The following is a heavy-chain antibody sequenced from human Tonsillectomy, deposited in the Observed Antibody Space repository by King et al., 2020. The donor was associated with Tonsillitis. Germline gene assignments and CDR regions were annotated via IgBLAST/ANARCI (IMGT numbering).Heavy chain of an antibody. CDR2: ISHSGQT. CDR3: ARGFYSDFWSGSSFYFDF. Sequence: VQLQQWGARLLKPSETLSLTCAVYGGSFSGYSWSWIRQPPGKGLEWSGEISHSGQTNYSPSLKSRITMSVDTSRNQFSLELKSVTAADTAVYYCARGFYSDFWSGSSFYFDFWGQGSLVTVSS. D-gene: IGHD3-3*01. V-gene: IGHV4-34*01. CDR1: GGSFSGYS. J-gene: IGHJ4*02.